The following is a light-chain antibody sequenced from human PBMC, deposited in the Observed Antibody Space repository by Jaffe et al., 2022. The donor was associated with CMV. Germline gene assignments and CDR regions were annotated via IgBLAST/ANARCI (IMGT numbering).Light chain of an antibody. J-gene: IGLJ2*01. Sequence: SYELTQPLTVSVALGQTARITCGAKNVGSKNVHWYQQKPGQAPVLVIYGHNNRPSGIPERFSASNSGNTAALTISRAQAGDEADYYCLVWDSSTQMVFGGGTTLTVL. CDR3: LVWDSSTQMV. V-gene: IGLV3-9*01. CDR1: NVGSKN. CDR2: GHN.